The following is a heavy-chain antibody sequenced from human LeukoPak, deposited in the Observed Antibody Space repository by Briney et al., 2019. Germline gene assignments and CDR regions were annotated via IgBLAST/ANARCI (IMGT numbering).Heavy chain of an antibody. D-gene: IGHD3-3*01. CDR3: ARVFGVDFWSGYLFY. Sequence: ASVKVSCKASGYTFTSYAMNWVRQAPGQGLEWMGRINPNSGGTNYAQKFQGRVTMTRDTSISTAYMELSRLRSDDTAVYYCARVFGVDFWSGYLFYWGQGTLVTVSS. V-gene: IGHV1-2*06. CDR1: GYTFTSYA. CDR2: INPNSGGT. J-gene: IGHJ4*02.